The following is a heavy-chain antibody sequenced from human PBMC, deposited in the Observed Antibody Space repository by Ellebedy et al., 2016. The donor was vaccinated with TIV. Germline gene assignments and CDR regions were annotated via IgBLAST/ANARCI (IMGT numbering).Heavy chain of an antibody. CDR2: INHSGST. D-gene: IGHD6-19*01. Sequence: SETLSLXXAVYGGSFSGYYWSWIRQPPGKGLEWIGEINHSGSTNYNPSLKSRVTISVDTSKNQFSLKLSSVTAADTAVYYCARVGLAVDDAFDIWGQGTMVTVSS. J-gene: IGHJ3*02. CDR3: ARVGLAVDDAFDI. V-gene: IGHV4-34*01. CDR1: GGSFSGYY.